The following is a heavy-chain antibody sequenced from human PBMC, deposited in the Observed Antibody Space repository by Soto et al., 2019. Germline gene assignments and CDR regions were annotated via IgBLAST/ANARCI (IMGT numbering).Heavy chain of an antibody. D-gene: IGHD3-16*01. CDR2: MQHTGNT. V-gene: IGHV4-4*07. CDR1: GAPIRSYH. J-gene: IGHJ5*02. Sequence: QVQLQESGPGLVKPSETLSLTCAVSGAPIRSYHWSWVRQPAGKGLEWIGRMQHTGNTNYNPSLKSRVTMAVDTPKNQLSLKMTSVTAADTAVHFCAKDVSSRRWFDPWGHGILVIVSS. CDR3: AKDVSSRRWFDP.